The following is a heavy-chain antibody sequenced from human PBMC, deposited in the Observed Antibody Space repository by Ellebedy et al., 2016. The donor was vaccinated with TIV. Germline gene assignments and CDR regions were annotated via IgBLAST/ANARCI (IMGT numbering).Heavy chain of an antibody. CDR3: ARGGCSRTSCLDY. V-gene: IGHV3-74*01. CDR2: IRGDGIDT. Sequence: GESLKISXAASGFTFSSHWMHWVRQAPGKGLVWVSRIRGDGIDTTYADSVKGRFTISRDNTKNTLYLQMDSLRHEDTAVYYCARGGCSRTSCLDYWGQGTLVTVSS. CDR1: GFTFSSHW. D-gene: IGHD2-2*01. J-gene: IGHJ4*02.